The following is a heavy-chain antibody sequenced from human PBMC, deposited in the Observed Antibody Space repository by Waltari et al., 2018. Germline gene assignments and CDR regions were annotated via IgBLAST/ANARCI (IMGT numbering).Heavy chain of an antibody. CDR2: ISYDGSNK. CDR3: AKDPYSSGWYFSFDI. Sequence: QVQLVESGGGLVQPGRSLRLSCAASGFTFSSYGMHWVRQAPGKWLEWVAVISYDGSNKYYADSVKGRFTISRDNSKTTLYLQMNTLRAEDTAVYYCAKDPYSSGWYFSFDIWGQGTMVTVSS. J-gene: IGHJ3*02. D-gene: IGHD6-19*01. V-gene: IGHV3-30*18. CDR1: GFTFSSYG.